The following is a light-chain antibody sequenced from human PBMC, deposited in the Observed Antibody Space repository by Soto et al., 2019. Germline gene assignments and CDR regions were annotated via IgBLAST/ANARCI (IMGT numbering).Light chain of an antibody. J-gene: IGKJ1*01. V-gene: IGKV3-20*01. CDR3: QQYNNWPRT. CDR2: GAS. Sequence: EVVLTQSPGTLSLSPGDRLLLSCRASQSFSSYYLAWYQQKPGQAPRLLIYGASSRAPGTPDRFSGSGSGTDFSLTINSLQPEDFAVYYCQQYNNWPRTFGQGTKVDI. CDR1: QSFSSYY.